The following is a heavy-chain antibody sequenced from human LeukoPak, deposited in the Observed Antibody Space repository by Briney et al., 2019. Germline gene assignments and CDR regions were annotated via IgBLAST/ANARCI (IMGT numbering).Heavy chain of an antibody. CDR3: AREIDCSSASCYDPEGPYAFDV. D-gene: IGHD2-2*01. CDR1: GFMFSRYT. V-gene: IGHV3-21*01. Sequence: GGSLRLPCAASGFMFSRYTMNWVRQAPGKGLDWVSSISTSTSSSNIYYADSVKGRFTISRDDAKNSVYLQMNALRPEDTAMYYCAREIDCSSASCYDPEGPYAFDVWGQGTMVIVSS. CDR2: ISTSTSSSNI. J-gene: IGHJ3*01.